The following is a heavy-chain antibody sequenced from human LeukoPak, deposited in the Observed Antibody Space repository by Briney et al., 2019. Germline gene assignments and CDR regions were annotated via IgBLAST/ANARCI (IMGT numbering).Heavy chain of an antibody. J-gene: IGHJ4*02. CDR3: ARGTGYSSSSPIDY. V-gene: IGHV1-8*03. Sequence: ASVKVSCKASGYTFTSYDINWVLQATGQGLEWMGWMNPNSGNTGYAQKFQGRVTITRNTSISTAYMELSSLRSEDTAVYYCARGTGYSSSSPIDYWGQGTLVTVSS. CDR2: MNPNSGNT. CDR1: GYTFTSYD. D-gene: IGHD6-6*01.